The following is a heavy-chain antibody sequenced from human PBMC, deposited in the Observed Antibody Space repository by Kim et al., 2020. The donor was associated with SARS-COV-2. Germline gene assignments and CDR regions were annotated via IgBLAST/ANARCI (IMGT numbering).Heavy chain of an antibody. V-gene: IGHV4-34*01. Sequence: IHHAAHTNYNTSLKSRVAMSVDTSKTQFSLKLISVTAADTAIYYCARGVDRWGQGTPVTVSS. CDR2: IHHAAHT. D-gene: IGHD3-22*01. CDR3: ARGVDR. J-gene: IGHJ4*02.